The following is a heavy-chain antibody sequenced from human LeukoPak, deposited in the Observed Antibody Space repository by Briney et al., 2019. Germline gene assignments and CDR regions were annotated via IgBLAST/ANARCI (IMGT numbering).Heavy chain of an antibody. CDR1: GFTVSSDY. CDR3: AREVYGSRWYFDY. J-gene: IGHJ4*02. CDR2: IYSGSAT. D-gene: IGHD1-26*01. Sequence: PGGSLRLSCAASGFTVSSDYMSWVRQAPGKGLEGVSVIYSGSATHYADPVKGGFIISRDSSKNTLYLQMNSLRAEDTAVYSCAREVYGSRWYFDYWGQGTLVTVSS. V-gene: IGHV3-53*01.